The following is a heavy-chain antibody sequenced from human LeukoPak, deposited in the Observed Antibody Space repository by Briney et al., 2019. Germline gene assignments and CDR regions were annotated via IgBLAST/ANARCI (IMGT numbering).Heavy chain of an antibody. J-gene: IGHJ4*02. D-gene: IGHD3-3*01. CDR2: INPNSGGT. CDR3: ARVGDFWSGSDY. V-gene: IGHV1-2*06. Sequence: GASVKVSCKASGYTFTGYYMHWVRQAPGQGLEWMGRINPNSGGTNYARKFQGRVTMTRDTSISTAYMELSRLRSDDTAVYYCARVGDFWSGSDYWGQGTLVTVSS. CDR1: GYTFTGYY.